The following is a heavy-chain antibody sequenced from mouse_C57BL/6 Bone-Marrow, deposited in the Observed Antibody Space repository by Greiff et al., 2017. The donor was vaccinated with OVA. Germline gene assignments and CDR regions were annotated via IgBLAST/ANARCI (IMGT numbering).Heavy chain of an antibody. J-gene: IGHJ2*01. D-gene: IGHD2-5*01. V-gene: IGHV1-81*01. CDR1: GYTFTSSG. Sequence: QVQLQQSGAELARPGASVKLSCKASGYTFTSSGISWVKQRTGQGLEWIGEIYPRSGNTYYNEKFKGKATLTADKSSSTAYMELRSLTSEDSAVYFCAREAYYSNPDYWGQGTTLTVSS. CDR2: IYPRSGNT. CDR3: AREAYYSNPDY.